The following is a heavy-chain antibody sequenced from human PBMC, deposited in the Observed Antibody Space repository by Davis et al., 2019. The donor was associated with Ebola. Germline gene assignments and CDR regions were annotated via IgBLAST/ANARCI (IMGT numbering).Heavy chain of an antibody. CDR1: GLTLSSFW. J-gene: IGHJ4*02. D-gene: IGHD3-3*01. V-gene: IGHV3-7*01. CDR2: IKQDGSEK. CDR3: AREDSDFWSGYYGY. Sequence: GESLKISCAASGLTLSSFWMSWVRQAPGKGLEWVAIIKQDGSEKYYVDSVKGRFTISRDNAKNSLYLQMSSLRAEDTAVYYCAREDSDFWSGYYGYWGQGTLVTVSS.